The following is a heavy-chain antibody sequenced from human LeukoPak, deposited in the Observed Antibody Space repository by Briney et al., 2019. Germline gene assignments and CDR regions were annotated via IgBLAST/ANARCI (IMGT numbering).Heavy chain of an antibody. CDR1: GGSITGYY. V-gene: IGHV4-59*08. CDR3: ARHIPVSYDAFDL. CDR2: VYFAGRT. D-gene: IGHD6-19*01. J-gene: IGHJ3*01. Sequence: SETLSLTCTVSGGSITGYYWSWIRQPPGKGPEWIAYVYFAGRTLYNPSLESRVTISVDTSKTQFSLRLTSVTAADTAVYYCARHIPVSYDAFDLWGRGTTVTVSS.